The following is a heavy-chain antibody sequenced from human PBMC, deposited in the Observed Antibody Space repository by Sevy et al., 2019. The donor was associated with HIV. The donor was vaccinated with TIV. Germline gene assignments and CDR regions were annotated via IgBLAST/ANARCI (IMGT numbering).Heavy chain of an antibody. CDR3: AREGCTKPHDY. D-gene: IGHD2-8*01. J-gene: IGHJ4*02. V-gene: IGHV3-23*01. CDR2: LSFGCGEI. Sequence: GGSLRLSCAASGFTFSKYSMSWVRQPPGKGLEWVSTLSFGCGEINYADSAKGRFPISRDNSKSSVYLQMNNLRPEDTAVYYCAREGCTKPHDYWGQGTLVTVSS. CDR1: GFTFSKYS.